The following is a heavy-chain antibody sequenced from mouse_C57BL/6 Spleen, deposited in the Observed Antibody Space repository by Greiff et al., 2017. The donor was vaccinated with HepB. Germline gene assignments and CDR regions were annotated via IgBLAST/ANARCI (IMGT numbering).Heavy chain of an antibody. D-gene: IGHD2-2*01. CDR3: THYGYEGFAY. V-gene: IGHV1-5*01. J-gene: IGHJ3*01. CDR1: GYTFTSYW. CDR2: IYPGNSDT. Sequence: EVQLQQSGTVLARPGASVKMSCKTSGYTFTSYWMHWVKQRPGQGLEWIGAIYPGNSDTSYNQKFKGKAKLTAVTSASTAYMELSSLTNEDSAVSYCTHYGYEGFAYWGQGTLVTVSA.